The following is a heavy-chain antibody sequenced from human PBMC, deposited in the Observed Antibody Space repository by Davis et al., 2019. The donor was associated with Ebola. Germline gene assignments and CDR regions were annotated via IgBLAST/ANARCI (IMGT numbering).Heavy chain of an antibody. J-gene: IGHJ4*02. CDR3: ARPGPERWIQLWSFDY. V-gene: IGHV3-9*01. CDR2: ISWNSGSI. Sequence: SLKISCAASGFTFDDYAMHWVRQAPGKGLEWVSGISWNSGSIGYADSVKGRFTISRDNAKNSLYLQMNSLRAEDTAVYYCARPGPERWIQLWSFDYWGQGTLVTVSS. CDR1: GFTFDDYA. D-gene: IGHD5-18*01.